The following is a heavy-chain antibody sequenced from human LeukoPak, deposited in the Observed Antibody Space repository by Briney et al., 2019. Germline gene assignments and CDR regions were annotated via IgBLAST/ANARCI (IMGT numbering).Heavy chain of an antibody. CDR3: AKDSGLVPAAPSPLDY. Sequence: PGGSLRLSCAASGFTFSSYGMHWVRQAPGKGLEWVAVIWYDGSNKYYADSVKGRFTIPRDNSKNTLYLQMNSLRAEDTAVYYCAKDSGLVPAAPSPLDYWGQGTLVTVSS. CDR1: GFTFSSYG. J-gene: IGHJ4*02. D-gene: IGHD2-2*01. CDR2: IWYDGSNK. V-gene: IGHV3-33*06.